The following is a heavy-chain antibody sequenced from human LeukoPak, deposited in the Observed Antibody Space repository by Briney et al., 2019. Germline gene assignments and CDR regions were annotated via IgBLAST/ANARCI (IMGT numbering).Heavy chain of an antibody. V-gene: IGHV4-34*01. Sequence: SETLSLTCAVYGGSFSGYYWSWIRQPPGKGLEWIGEINHSGSTNYNPSLKSRVTISVDTSKNQFSLKLNSVTAADTAVYYCARSPGENPYYYYGMDVWGQGTTVTVSS. CDR2: INHSGST. CDR1: GGSFSGYY. CDR3: ARSPGENPYYYYGMDV. D-gene: IGHD2-21*01. J-gene: IGHJ6*02.